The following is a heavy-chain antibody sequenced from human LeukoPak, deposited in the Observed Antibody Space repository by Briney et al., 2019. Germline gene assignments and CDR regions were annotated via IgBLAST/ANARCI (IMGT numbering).Heavy chain of an antibody. Sequence: ASVKVSCKASGYTFTAYYMHWVRQARGQGLEWMGRINPNSGGTNYAQKFQGRVTMTRDTPIGTAYMEVSRLRSDDTAVYYCARGPYAGYWGQGTLVTVSS. J-gene: IGHJ4*02. CDR1: GYTFTAYY. CDR2: INPNSGGT. V-gene: IGHV1-2*06. CDR3: ARGPYAGY. D-gene: IGHD2-8*01.